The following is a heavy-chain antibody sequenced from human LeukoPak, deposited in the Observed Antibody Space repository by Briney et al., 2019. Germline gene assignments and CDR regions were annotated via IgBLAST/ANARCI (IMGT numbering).Heavy chain of an antibody. J-gene: IGHJ3*02. CDR3: ARVTYYYDSSGYYLDAFDI. CDR1: GFTVSSNY. Sequence: GSLRLSCAASGFTVSSNYMSWVRQAPGNGLEWVSVIYSGGSTYYADSVKGRFTISRDNSKNTLYLQMNSLRAEDTAVYYCARVTYYYDSSGYYLDAFDIWGQGTMVTVSS. V-gene: IGHV3-53*01. D-gene: IGHD3-22*01. CDR2: IYSGGST.